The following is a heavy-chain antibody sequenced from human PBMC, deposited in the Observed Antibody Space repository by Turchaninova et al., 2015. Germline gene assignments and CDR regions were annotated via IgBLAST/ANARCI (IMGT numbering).Heavy chain of an antibody. CDR2: INPHTGGA. J-gene: IGHJ4*02. CDR1: RHTFSDSH. V-gene: IGHV1-2*06. D-gene: IGHD3-10*01. Sequence: QVEVVQSGAEVKKPGASVKVSCKTSRHTFSDSHLHWVRPAPGQGLEWMGRINPHTGGANFAQQCQGGVTLARDAAVTTADMELSRLTSDETAAYYCARVLQGYCRGGSCPLGDYWGQGTLVTVSS. CDR3: ARVLQGYCRGGSCPLGDY.